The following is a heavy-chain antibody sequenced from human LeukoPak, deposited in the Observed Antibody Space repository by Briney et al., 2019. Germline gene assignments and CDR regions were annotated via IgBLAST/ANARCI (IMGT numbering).Heavy chain of an antibody. D-gene: IGHD6-13*01. CDR2: ISSSSSYI. CDR1: GFTFSSYS. CDR3: AKNQAWDSSWYQSQVWYFDL. Sequence: GGSLRLSCAASGFTFSSYSMNWVRQAPGKGLEWVSSISSSSSYIYYADSVKGRFTISRDNAKNSLYLQMNSLRAEDTAVYYCAKNQAWDSSWYQSQVWYFDLWGRGTLVTVSS. J-gene: IGHJ2*01. V-gene: IGHV3-21*01.